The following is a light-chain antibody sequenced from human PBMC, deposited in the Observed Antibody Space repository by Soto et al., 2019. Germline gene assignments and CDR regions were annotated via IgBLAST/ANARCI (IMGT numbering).Light chain of an antibody. V-gene: IGKV3-15*01. CDR3: QQYNNWPRT. CDR2: GAS. J-gene: IGKJ1*01. Sequence: VVMTQSPATLSVSPGERVVLSCRASQGVSSNLAWYQQKPGQAPRLLIYGASTRATGIPARFSGSGSGTEFTLTISSLQSEDFAVYYCQQYNNWPRTFGQGTKVDIK. CDR1: QGVSSN.